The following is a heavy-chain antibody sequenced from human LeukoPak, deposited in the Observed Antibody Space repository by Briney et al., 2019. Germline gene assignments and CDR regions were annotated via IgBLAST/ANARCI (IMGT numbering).Heavy chain of an antibody. V-gene: IGHV3-21*01. Sequence: GGSLRLSCAASGFTFSSYSMNWVRQAPGKGLEWVSSISSSSSYIYYADSVKGRFTISRDNAKNSLYLQMNSLRAVDTAVYYCASGYSGYGSHFDYWGQGTLVTVSS. J-gene: IGHJ4*02. D-gene: IGHD5-12*01. CDR2: ISSSSSYI. CDR1: GFTFSSYS. CDR3: ASGYSGYGSHFDY.